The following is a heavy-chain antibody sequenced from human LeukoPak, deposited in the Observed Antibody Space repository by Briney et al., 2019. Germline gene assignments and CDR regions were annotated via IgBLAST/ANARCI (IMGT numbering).Heavy chain of an antibody. Sequence: PSETLSLTCTVSGDSIIGNYWSWIRQPPGKTLEWIGYISNTVDTTYNPSLESRLTMSLDMSNKQFSLRLTSVTAADTAVYYCARRRYYDSTGYNPTFYFDYWGQGILVTVSS. CDR1: GDSIIGNY. D-gene: IGHD3-22*01. CDR3: ARRRYYDSTGYNPTFYFDY. V-gene: IGHV4-59*01. J-gene: IGHJ4*02. CDR2: ISNTVDT.